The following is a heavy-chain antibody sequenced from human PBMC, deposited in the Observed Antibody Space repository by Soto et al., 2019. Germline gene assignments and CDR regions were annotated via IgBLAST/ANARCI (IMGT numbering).Heavy chain of an antibody. CDR2: IYYSGCN. V-gene: IGHV4-30-4*01. J-gene: IGHJ4*02. Sequence: QVQLQESGPGLVKPSQTLSLTCTVSGGSISSGDYYWSWIRQPPGKGLECIGYIYYSGCNYYNPSFKSRVTISVDTSKNQFSLKLSSVTAADTAVYYCASHDSSGAFDYWGQGTLVTVSS. CDR1: GGSISSGDYY. D-gene: IGHD3-22*01. CDR3: ASHDSSGAFDY.